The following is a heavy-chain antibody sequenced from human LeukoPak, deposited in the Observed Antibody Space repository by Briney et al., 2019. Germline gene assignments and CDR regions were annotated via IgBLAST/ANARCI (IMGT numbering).Heavy chain of an antibody. Sequence: GGSLRLSCSASGFPLRSYAMGWVRQAPGKGLEWVSAITDTGDKTYYADSVKGLFTISRDNSRNTLYLHMSRLRADDTALFYCAKMTDSTPYSSGTFDPRGQGTLVTVSS. CDR2: ITDTGDKT. D-gene: IGHD3-10*01. CDR3: AKMTDSTPYSSGTFDP. V-gene: IGHV3-23*01. J-gene: IGHJ5*02. CDR1: GFPLRSYA.